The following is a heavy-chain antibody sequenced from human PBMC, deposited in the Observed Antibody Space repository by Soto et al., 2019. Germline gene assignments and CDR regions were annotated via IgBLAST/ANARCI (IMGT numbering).Heavy chain of an antibody. CDR2: FNGGGINT. V-gene: IGHV3-23*01. D-gene: IGHD4-4*01. J-gene: IGHJ4*02. Sequence: EVQLLESGGGLVQRGGPLRRPCAASGFPLRSYFMIWFPRPPERGLEGVSGFNGGGINTFYADSVKGRFTISRDNSKNTLLLQMNSLGAEDTAVYYCAKDSNKYSSSLRGRYFDYWGQGIGVTVSS. CDR1: GFPLRSYF. CDR3: AKDSNKYSSSLRGRYFDY.